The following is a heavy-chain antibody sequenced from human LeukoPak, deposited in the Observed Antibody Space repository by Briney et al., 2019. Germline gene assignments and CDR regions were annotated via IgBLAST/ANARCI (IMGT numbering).Heavy chain of an antibody. V-gene: IGHV4-34*01. CDR1: GGSFSGNY. J-gene: IGHJ5*02. D-gene: IGHD1-26*01. CDR3: GREPGLLYSGSYTTNR. CDR2: INHSGST. Sequence: SETLSLSCAVSGGSFSGNYWSWIRQSPGKGLEWIGEINHSGSTKCNPHLESRVTTLGDTSKNQCSLKLSTVTAADTAVYYCGREPGLLYSGSYTTNRWGQGTLVTVSS.